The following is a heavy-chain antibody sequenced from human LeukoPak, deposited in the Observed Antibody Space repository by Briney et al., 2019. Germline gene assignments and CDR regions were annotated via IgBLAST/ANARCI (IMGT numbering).Heavy chain of an antibody. Sequence: GGSLGLSCAASGFTFDDYGMSWVRQAPGKGLAWVSGINWNGGSTGYADSVKGRFTISRDNAKNSLYLQMNSLRAEDAALYYCARSYDSSGYLPGPSDYWGQGTLVTVSS. D-gene: IGHD3-22*01. J-gene: IGHJ4*02. V-gene: IGHV3-20*04. CDR2: INWNGGST. CDR3: ARSYDSSGYLPGPSDY. CDR1: GFTFDDYG.